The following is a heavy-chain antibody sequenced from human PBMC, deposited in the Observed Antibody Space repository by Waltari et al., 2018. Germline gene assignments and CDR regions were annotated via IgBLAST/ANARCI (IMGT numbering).Heavy chain of an antibody. CDR1: GFTLRVHW. J-gene: IGHJ4*02. Sequence: EVQLVESGGGLVQPGGSLRLSCEASGFTLRVHWMHWVRQAPGKGLVWVSRISSDGNTTTYADSVKGRFTISRDNAKNTVFLEMNSLTAEDTAMYYCARVEYSYGPYCFDSWGQGTLVTVSS. V-gene: IGHV3-74*01. D-gene: IGHD5-18*01. CDR2: ISSDGNTT. CDR3: ARVEYSYGPYCFDS.